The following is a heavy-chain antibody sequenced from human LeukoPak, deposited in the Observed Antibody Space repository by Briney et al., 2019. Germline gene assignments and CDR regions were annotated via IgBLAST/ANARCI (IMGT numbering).Heavy chain of an antibody. CDR1: GGSFSDTHW. CDR3: AREGGPYRPLDY. Sequence: PSETLSLTCGVAGGSFSDTHWWTWFRQPPGKGLEWIGEVNLQGSTNYNPSLKSRVAISVDKSENHISLKLTSVTAADTAVYYCAREGGPYRPLDYSGQGTLVTVAS. CDR2: VNLQGST. V-gene: IGHV4-4*02. J-gene: IGHJ4*02.